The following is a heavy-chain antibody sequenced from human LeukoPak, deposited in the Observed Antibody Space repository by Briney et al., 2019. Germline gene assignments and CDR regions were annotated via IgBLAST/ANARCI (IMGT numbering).Heavy chain of an antibody. J-gene: IGHJ4*02. CDR1: GFTFSDYY. CDR3: ARVITIFGVAEYYFDY. CDR2: ISSSGSTI. V-gene: IGHV3-11*04. Sequence: MTGGSLRLSCAASGFTFSDYYMSWIRQAPGKGLEWVSFISSSGSTIYYVDSVKGRFTISRDNAKNSLSLQMNSLRAEDTAIYYCARVITIFGVAEYYFDYWGQGTLVTVSS. D-gene: IGHD3-3*01.